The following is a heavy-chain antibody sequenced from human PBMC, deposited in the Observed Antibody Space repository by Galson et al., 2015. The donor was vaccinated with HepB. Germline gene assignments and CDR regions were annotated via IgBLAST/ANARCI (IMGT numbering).Heavy chain of an antibody. V-gene: IGHV1-2*02. Sequence: SVKVSCKASGYTFTGYYMHWVRQAPGQGLEWMGWLNPNSGGTNYAQKFQGRVTLTRDTSLRTAYMEVSRLRSDDTAVYYCAREGCSSTSCYTAFDYWGQGTLVTVSS. D-gene: IGHD2-2*02. CDR2: LNPNSGGT. J-gene: IGHJ4*02. CDR1: GYTFTGYY. CDR3: AREGCSSTSCYTAFDY.